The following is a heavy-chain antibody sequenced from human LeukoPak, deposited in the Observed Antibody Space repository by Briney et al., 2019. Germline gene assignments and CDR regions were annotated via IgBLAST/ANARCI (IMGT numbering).Heavy chain of an antibody. Sequence: ASLKVSCKASGYTFTGPYIHWMRQAPGQGLEWMAWINPNSGGTKYAQRFQGRVTVTRDTSTSTAYMELSGLRADDTATYYCARVEYCTKGVCINFDLWGQGTLVAVSS. CDR2: INPNSGGT. D-gene: IGHD2-8*01. CDR3: ARVEYCTKGVCINFDL. V-gene: IGHV1-2*02. J-gene: IGHJ4*02. CDR1: GYTFTGPY.